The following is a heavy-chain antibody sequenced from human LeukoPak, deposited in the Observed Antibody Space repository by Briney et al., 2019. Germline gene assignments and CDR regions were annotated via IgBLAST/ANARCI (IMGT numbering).Heavy chain of an antibody. D-gene: IGHD3-10*01. CDR1: GGSISSGGHH. J-gene: IGHJ4*02. V-gene: IGHV4-31*03. CDR3: ARDSTYGSGSWFDY. CDR2: IYYSGST. Sequence: SETLSLTCTVSGGSISSGGHHWSWIRQHPGKGLEWIGYIYYSGSTYYNPSLKSRVTISVDTSKNQFSLKLSSVTAADTAVYYCARDSTYGSGSWFDYWGQGTLVTVSS.